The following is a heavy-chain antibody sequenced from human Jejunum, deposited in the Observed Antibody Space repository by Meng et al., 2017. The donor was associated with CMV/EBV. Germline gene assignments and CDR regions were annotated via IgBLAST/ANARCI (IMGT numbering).Heavy chain of an antibody. J-gene: IGHJ4*02. CDR3: AKKWGSGGWYHFDY. V-gene: IGHV3-30*02. Sequence: LVVFGGGVFQPGGSLRLFLATPRFTLSNYGMLWVRQASGKGLEWIGFLASNGRTKYYEESIQGRFTISRDDSKNTLNLQMDSLRPEDTAIYYCAKKWGSGGWYHFDYWGQGTLVTVSS. CDR1: RFTLSNYG. D-gene: IGHD6-19*01. CDR2: LASNGRTK.